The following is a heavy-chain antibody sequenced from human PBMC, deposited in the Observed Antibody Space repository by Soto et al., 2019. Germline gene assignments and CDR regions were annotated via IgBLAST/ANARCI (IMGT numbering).Heavy chain of an antibody. CDR1: GYTFSNSG. D-gene: IGHD2-8*01. J-gene: IGHJ5*02. Sequence: QVQLVQSGPEVKKPGASVKVSCKASGYTFSNSGFIWMRQAPGQGLEWMGWISTYNGNTNYAQKFQGRLSMTTDTSTSTAFMELRTLRSDDTAVYYCARDEYNNGRNWLNPWGQGTLVTVTS. CDR2: ISTYNGNT. V-gene: IGHV1-18*01. CDR3: ARDEYNNGRNWLNP.